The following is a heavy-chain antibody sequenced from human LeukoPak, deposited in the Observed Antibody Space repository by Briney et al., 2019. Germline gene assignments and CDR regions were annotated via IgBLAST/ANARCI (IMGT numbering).Heavy chain of an antibody. J-gene: IGHJ4*02. V-gene: IGHV3-21*01. CDR3: ASCSSTNCY. CDR1: EFTFSSYN. D-gene: IGHD2-2*01. Sequence: GGSLRLSCVASEFTFSSYNMNWVRLAPGKGLEWVASISSSSKWMYYTDSVKGRFTISRDNAKNSLYLQMNSLRAEDTAVYYCASCSSTNCYWGQGTLVTVSS. CDR2: ISSSSKWM.